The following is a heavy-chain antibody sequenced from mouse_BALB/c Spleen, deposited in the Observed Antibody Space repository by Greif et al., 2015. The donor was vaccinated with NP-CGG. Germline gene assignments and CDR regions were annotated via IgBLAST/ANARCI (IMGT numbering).Heavy chain of an antibody. Sequence: QVQLQQSGPGLVAPSQSLSITCTVSGFSLTGYGVNWVRQPPGKGLEWLGMIWGDGSTDYNSALKSRLSISKDNSKSQVFLKMNSLQTDGTARYYCASLFSYYGNYVAMDYWGQGTSVTVSS. V-gene: IGHV2-6-7*01. J-gene: IGHJ4*01. D-gene: IGHD2-10*01. CDR3: ASLFSYYGNYVAMDY. CDR2: IWGDGST. CDR1: GFSLTGYG.